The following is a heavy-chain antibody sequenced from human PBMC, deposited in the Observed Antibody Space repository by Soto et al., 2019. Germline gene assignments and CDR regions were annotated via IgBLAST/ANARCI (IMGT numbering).Heavy chain of an antibody. CDR2: INFSGGT. CDR1: GDSIKSGGHY. J-gene: IGHJ4*02. CDR3: ARLGAVTAAQVDS. D-gene: IGHD3-3*01. V-gene: IGHV4-31*03. Sequence: QVQLQESGPGLVKPSQTLSLTCTVSGDSIKSGGHYWSWIRQHPGTGLEWIGHINFSGGTYYNPSLKSRLAISLDRSKNQFSLRLTSVTAADTALYYCARLGAVTAAQVDSWGQGTLVTVSS.